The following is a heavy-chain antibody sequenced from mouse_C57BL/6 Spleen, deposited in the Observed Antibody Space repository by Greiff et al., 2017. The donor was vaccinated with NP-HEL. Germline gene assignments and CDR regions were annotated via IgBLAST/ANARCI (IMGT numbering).Heavy chain of an antibody. Sequence: VKLMESGPGLVQPSQSLSITCTVSGFSLTSYGVHWVRQSPEKGLEWLGVIWSGGSTDYNAAFISRLSISKDNSKSQVFFKMNSLQADDTAIYYCARYYYGSPYFDVWGTGTTVTVSS. V-gene: IGHV2-2*01. CDR1: GFSLTSYG. D-gene: IGHD1-1*01. CDR2: IWSGGST. CDR3: ARYYYGSPYFDV. J-gene: IGHJ1*03.